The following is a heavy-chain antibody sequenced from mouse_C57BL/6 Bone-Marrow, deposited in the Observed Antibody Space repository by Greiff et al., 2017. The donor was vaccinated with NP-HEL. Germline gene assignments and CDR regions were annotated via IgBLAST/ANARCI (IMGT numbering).Heavy chain of an antibody. CDR1: GFSLTSYG. CDR2: IWGDGST. D-gene: IGHD1-1*01. J-gene: IGHJ4*01. Sequence: VQLVESGPGLVAPSQSLSITCTVSGFSLTSYGVSWVRQPPRKGLEWLGVIWGDGSTNYHSALISRLSISKDNSKSQVFLKLNSLQTDDTATYYCAKGRAITTVVADYAMDYWGQGTSVTVSS. V-gene: IGHV2-3*01. CDR3: AKGRAITTVVADYAMDY.